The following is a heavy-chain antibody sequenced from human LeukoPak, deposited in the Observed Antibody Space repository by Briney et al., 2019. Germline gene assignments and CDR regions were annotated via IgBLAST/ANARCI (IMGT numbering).Heavy chain of an antibody. CDR1: GFTFSSYA. J-gene: IGHJ3*02. CDR3: AKVEVGDYVWGSRIGDAFDI. D-gene: IGHD3-16*01. Sequence: RTGGSLRLSCAASGFTFSSYAMSWVRQAPGKGLEWVSAISGSGGSTYYADSVKGRFTTARDNSKNTLYLQMNSLRAEDTAVYYCAKVEVGDYVWGSRIGDAFDIWGQGTMVTVSS. V-gene: IGHV3-23*01. CDR2: ISGSGGST.